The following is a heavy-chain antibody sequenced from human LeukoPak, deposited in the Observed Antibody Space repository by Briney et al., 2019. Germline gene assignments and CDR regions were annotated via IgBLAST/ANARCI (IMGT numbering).Heavy chain of an antibody. CDR2: ISCYSGKT. Sequence: ASVKVSCKPSGYTFTNYGISWVRQAPGQGLEWMGWISCYSGKTNYVQKFRGRVAMTADTSTSTVYMELRSLRSDDTAVYYCARDIATVQHQDWGQGTLVTVSS. CDR3: ARDIATVQHQD. D-gene: IGHD1-1*01. CDR1: GYTFTNYG. V-gene: IGHV1-18*01. J-gene: IGHJ4*02.